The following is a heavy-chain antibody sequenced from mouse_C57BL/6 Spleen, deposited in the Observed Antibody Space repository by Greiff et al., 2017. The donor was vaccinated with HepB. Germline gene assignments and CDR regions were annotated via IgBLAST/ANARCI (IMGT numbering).Heavy chain of an antibody. V-gene: IGHV3-6*01. Sequence: EVQLVESGPGLVKPSQSLSLTCSVTGYSITSGYYWNWIRQFPGNKLEWMGYISYDGSNNYNPSLKNRISITRDTSKNQFFLKLNSVTTEDTATYYCARDGDYYGSRARFDYWGQGTTLTVSS. CDR1: GYSITSGYY. CDR2: ISYDGSN. CDR3: ARDGDYYGSRARFDY. J-gene: IGHJ2*01. D-gene: IGHD1-1*01.